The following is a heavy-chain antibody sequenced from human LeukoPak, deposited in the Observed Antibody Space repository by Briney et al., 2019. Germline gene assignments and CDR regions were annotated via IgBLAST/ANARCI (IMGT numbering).Heavy chain of an antibody. Sequence: GGSLRLSCAASGFTLSSYAMHWVRQAPGKGLEWVAVISYDGSNKYYADSVKGRFTISRDNSKNTLYLQMNSLRAEDTAVYYCARSSSSLDYWGQGTLVTVSS. J-gene: IGHJ4*02. CDR2: ISYDGSNK. CDR1: GFTLSSYA. CDR3: ARSSSSLDY. V-gene: IGHV3-30-3*01. D-gene: IGHD6-6*01.